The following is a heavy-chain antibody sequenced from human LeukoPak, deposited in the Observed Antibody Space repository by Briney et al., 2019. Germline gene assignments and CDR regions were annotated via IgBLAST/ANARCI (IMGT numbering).Heavy chain of an antibody. V-gene: IGHV4-59*12. CDR2: IYYSGST. Sequence: SETLSLTCTVSGGSISSYYWSWIRQPPGKGLEWIGYIYYSGSTYYNPSLKSRVTISVDTSKNQFSLKLSSVTAADTAVYYCARDKKSLWFGDQTPNFDYWGQGTLVTVSS. CDR1: GGSISSYY. J-gene: IGHJ4*02. D-gene: IGHD3-10*01. CDR3: ARDKKSLWFGDQTPNFDY.